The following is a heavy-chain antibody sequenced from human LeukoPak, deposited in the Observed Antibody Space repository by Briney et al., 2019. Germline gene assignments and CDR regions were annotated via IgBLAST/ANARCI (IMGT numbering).Heavy chain of an antibody. CDR3: AGRRITIFGVAPLDY. D-gene: IGHD3-3*01. J-gene: IGHJ4*02. CDR2: ISGSGGST. CDR1: GFTFSSYA. Sequence: GGSLRLSCAASGFTFSSYAMSWVRQAPGKGLEWVSAISGSGGSTYYADSVKGRFTISRDNSKNTLYLQMNSLRAEDTAVYYCAGRRITIFGVAPLDYWGQGTLVTVSS. V-gene: IGHV3-23*01.